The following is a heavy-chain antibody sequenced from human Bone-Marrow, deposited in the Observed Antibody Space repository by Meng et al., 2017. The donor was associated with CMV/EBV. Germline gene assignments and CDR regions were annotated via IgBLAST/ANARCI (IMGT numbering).Heavy chain of an antibody. Sequence: ASVKVSCKASGYTFTSYYMHWVRQAPGQGLEWMGIINPSGGSTSYAQKFQGRVTMTRDTSTSTVYMELSSLRSEDTAVYYCARDRRDGYTVYYYGRDVWGQGNTVTVPS. J-gene: IGHJ6*02. CDR2: INPSGGST. V-gene: IGHV1-46*01. D-gene: IGHD5-24*01. CDR1: GYTFTSYY. CDR3: ARDRRDGYTVYYYGRDV.